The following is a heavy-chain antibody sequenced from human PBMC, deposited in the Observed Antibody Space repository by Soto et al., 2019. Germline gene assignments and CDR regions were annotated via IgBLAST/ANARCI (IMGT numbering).Heavy chain of an antibody. CDR1: SGSISSSNW. D-gene: IGHD3-10*01. CDR2: IYHSGST. V-gene: IGHV4-4*02. J-gene: IGHJ6*03. Sequence: SETLSLTCAVSSGSISSSNWWSWVRQPPGKGLEWIGEIYHSGSTNYNPSLKSRVTISVDKSKNQFSLKLSSVTAADTAVYYCARERIHHGSGSYQRKNYYYYYMDVWGKGTTVTVSS. CDR3: ARERIHHGSGSYQRKNYYYYYMDV.